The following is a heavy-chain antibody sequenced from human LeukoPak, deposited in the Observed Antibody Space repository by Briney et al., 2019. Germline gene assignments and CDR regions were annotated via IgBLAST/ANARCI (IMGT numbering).Heavy chain of an antibody. D-gene: IGHD4-11*01. V-gene: IGHV1-69*06. CDR3: ARVTTYPNYYYYYYMDV. CDR1: GYTFTSNY. Sequence: GASVKVSCKAFGYTFTSNYMHWVRQAPGQGLEWMGGIIPIFGTANYAQKFQGRVTITADKSTSTAYMELSSLRSEDTAVYYCARVTTYPNYYYYYYMDVWGKGTTVTVSS. J-gene: IGHJ6*03. CDR2: IIPIFGTA.